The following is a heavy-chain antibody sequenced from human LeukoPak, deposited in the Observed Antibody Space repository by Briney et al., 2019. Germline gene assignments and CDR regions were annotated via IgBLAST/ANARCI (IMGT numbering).Heavy chain of an antibody. J-gene: IGHJ2*01. Sequence: SETLSLTCTVSGGSISSYYWSWVRQPPGKGLEWVGHIYYLGSTNYNPSLKSRATISIDMSKNYFPLKLNSVIAADTAVYYCARDRPGSYWYFDLWGRGTLVTVSS. CDR3: ARDRPGSYWYFDL. V-gene: IGHV4-59*01. D-gene: IGHD3-10*01. CDR2: IYYLGST. CDR1: GGSISSYY.